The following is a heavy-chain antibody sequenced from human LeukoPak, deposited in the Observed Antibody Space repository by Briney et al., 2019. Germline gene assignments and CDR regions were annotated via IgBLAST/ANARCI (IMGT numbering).Heavy chain of an antibody. D-gene: IGHD3-10*01. CDR1: GGSFSSSRYY. J-gene: IGHJ6*03. CDR3: ARAFVRGVSSYYFYMDV. V-gene: IGHV4-39*07. CDR2: IYYSGNT. Sequence: PSETLSLTCTVSGGSFSSSRYYWGWIRQPPGKGLDWIGSIYYSGNTYYNPSLKSRVTMSVDTSKNQFSLTLSSVTAADTAVYYCARAFVRGVSSYYFYMDVWGKGATVTISS.